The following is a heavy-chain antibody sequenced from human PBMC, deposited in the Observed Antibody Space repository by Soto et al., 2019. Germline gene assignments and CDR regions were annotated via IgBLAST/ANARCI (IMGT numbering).Heavy chain of an antibody. CDR2: IYYSGST. V-gene: IGHV4-59*01. CDR3: ARGATYYDFWSGYYLGNWFDH. D-gene: IGHD3-3*01. Sequence: PSETLSLTCTVSGGSISSYYWSWIRQPPGKGLEWIGYIYYSGSTNYNPSLKSRVTISVDTSKNQFSLKLSSVTAADTAGYYCARGATYYDFWSGYYLGNWFDHWGQGTLVTVSS. CDR1: GGSISSYY. J-gene: IGHJ5*02.